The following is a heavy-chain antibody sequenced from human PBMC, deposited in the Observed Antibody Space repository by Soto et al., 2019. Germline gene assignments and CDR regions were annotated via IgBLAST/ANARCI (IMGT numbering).Heavy chain of an antibody. CDR1: GYSFTSYW. V-gene: IGHV5-51*01. CDR2: IYPGDSDT. J-gene: IGHJ5*02. CDR3: ARSVVAANVLLDP. D-gene: IGHD2-15*01. Sequence: GESLKISCKGSGYSFTSYWIGWVRQMPGKGLEWMGIIYPGDSDTRYNPSFQGQVTISADKSISTAYLQWSSLKASDTAMYYCARSVVAANVLLDPWGQGTLVTVSS.